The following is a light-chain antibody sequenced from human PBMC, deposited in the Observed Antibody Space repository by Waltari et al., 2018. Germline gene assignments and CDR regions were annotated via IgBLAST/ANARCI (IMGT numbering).Light chain of an antibody. J-gene: IGLJ2*01. V-gene: IGLV3-1*01. Sequence: SYELTQPPSVSVSPGQTATITCSGDHLGDKYAPWYQQKPGQSPVVVIYQNNKRPSGIPERFSGSNSGNTATLTISGTQAMDEADYYCQAWDSSTAHVVFGGGTKLTVL. CDR3: QAWDSSTAHVV. CDR2: QNN. CDR1: HLGDKY.